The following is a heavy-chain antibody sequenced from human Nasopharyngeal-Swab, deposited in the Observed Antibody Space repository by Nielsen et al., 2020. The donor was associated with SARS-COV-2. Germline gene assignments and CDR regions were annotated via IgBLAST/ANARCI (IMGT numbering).Heavy chain of an antibody. CDR1: GFTFRSYA. D-gene: IGHD5-24*01. CDR3: AKPIYRDGYSSDAFDI. CDR2: ISGSGGST. Sequence: GGSLRLSCAASGFTFRSYAMSWVRQAPGKGLEWVSAISGSGGSTYYADSVKGRFTISRDNSKNTLYLQMNSLRAEDTAVYYCAKPIYRDGYSSDAFDIWGQGTMVTVSS. V-gene: IGHV3-23*01. J-gene: IGHJ3*02.